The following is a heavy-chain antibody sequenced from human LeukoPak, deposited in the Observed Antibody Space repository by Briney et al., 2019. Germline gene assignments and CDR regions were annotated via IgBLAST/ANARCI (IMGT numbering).Heavy chain of an antibody. CDR3: ARGRGKIVVPPLIGSPRQENWFDP. Sequence: SETLSLTCTVSGYSISSGYYWGWIRQPPGKGLEWIGSIYHSGSTYYNPSLKSRVTISVDTSKNQFSLKLSSVTAADTAVYYCARGRGKIVVPPLIGSPRQENWFDPWGQGTLVTVSS. CDR2: IYHSGST. J-gene: IGHJ5*02. V-gene: IGHV4-38-2*02. D-gene: IGHD2-2*01. CDR1: GYSISSGYY.